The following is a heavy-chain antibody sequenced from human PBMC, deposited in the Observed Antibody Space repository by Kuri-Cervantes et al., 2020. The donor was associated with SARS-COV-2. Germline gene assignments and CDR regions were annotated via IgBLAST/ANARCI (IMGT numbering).Heavy chain of an antibody. CDR3: ARGGKIMIVLPYLDY. V-gene: IGHV4-39*07. J-gene: IGHJ4*02. Sequence: ESLKLSCTVSGGSISSSSYYWGRIRQAPGKGLEWIGSNYYSGSTYYNPSIKSRVTISVDTSKNQFSLKLRSVAAADTAVYYCARGGKIMIVLPYLDYWSQGTLVTVSS. D-gene: IGHD3-22*01. CDR2: NYYSGST. CDR1: GGSISSSSYY.